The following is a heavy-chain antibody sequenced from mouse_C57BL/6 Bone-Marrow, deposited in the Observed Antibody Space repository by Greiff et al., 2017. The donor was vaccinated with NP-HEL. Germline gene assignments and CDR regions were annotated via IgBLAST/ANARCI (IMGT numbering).Heavy chain of an antibody. CDR1: GYTFTSYW. Sequence: QVQLKQPGAELVKPGASVKLSCKASGYTFTSYWMHWVKQRPGQGLEWIGMIHPNSGSTNYNEKFKSKATLTVAKSSSTAYMHLSSLTSEDSAFYYCARFYRFYAMDYWGQGTSVTGSS. J-gene: IGHJ4*01. V-gene: IGHV1-64*01. D-gene: IGHD2-1*01. CDR2: IHPNSGST. CDR3: ARFYRFYAMDY.